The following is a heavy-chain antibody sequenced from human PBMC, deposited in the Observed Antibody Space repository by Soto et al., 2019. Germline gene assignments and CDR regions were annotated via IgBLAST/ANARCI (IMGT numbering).Heavy chain of an antibody. CDR1: GYTFTSYA. D-gene: IGHD3-22*01. V-gene: IGHV1-3*01. J-gene: IGHJ6*02. CDR3: TTGVIGQLPYYYYYGMDV. CDR2: INAGNGNT. Sequence: ASVKVSCKASGYTFTSYAMHWVRQAPGQRLEWMGWINAGNGNTKYSQKFQGRVTITRDTSASTAYMELSSLRSEDAAVYYCTTGVIGQLPYYYYYGMDVWGQGTTVTVSS.